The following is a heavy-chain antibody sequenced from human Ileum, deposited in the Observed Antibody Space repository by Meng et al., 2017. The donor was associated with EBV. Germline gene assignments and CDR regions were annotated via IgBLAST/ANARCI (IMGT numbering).Heavy chain of an antibody. D-gene: IGHD3-10*01. CDR1: GGSISSGGYY. J-gene: IGHJ5*02. V-gene: IGHV4-31*03. CDR2: IHSSGST. CDR3: ARASYGSGSPLGESWFDP. Sequence: QVQLQRSGPGLVKPSQTLSLTCTVSGGSISSGGYYWSWIRQHPGKGLEWIGYIHSSGSTYYNPSLRSRLTISVDTSKNQFSLKLSSVTAADTAVYYCARASYGSGSPLGESWFDPWGQGTLVTVSS.